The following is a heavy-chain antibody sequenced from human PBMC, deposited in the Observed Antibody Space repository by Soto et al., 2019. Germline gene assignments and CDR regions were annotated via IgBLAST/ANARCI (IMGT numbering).Heavy chain of an antibody. J-gene: IGHJ5*01. CDR2: IYYSETT. V-gene: IGHV4-59*08. D-gene: IGHD3-16*01. CDR3: AQDEGAGWFDS. CDR1: GGFINDYY. Sequence: SETLSLTCTVSGGFINDYYWSWIRQPPGKGLEWIGYIYYSETTNYNPSLKSRVTMSVDTSKNQFSLKLSSVTAADTAVYYCAQDEGAGWFDSWGRGTLVTVSS.